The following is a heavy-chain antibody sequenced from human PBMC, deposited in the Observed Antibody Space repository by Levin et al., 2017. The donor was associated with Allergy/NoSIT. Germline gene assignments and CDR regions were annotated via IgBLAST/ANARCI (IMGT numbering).Heavy chain of an antibody. D-gene: IGHD2-2*03. CDR1: GYTFTGYY. J-gene: IGHJ3*02. CDR2: INPNSGGT. Sequence: GASVKVSCKASGYTFTGYYMHWVRQAPGQGLEWMGWINPNSGGTNYAQKFQGRVTMTRDTSISTAYMELSRLRSDDTAVYYCARVGVDIVVVPAAIGGAFDIWGQGTMVTVSS. CDR3: ARVGVDIVVVPAAIGGAFDI. V-gene: IGHV1-2*02.